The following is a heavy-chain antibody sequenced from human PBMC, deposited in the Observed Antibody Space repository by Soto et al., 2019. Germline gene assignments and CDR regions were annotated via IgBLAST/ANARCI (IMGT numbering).Heavy chain of an antibody. CDR2: IYYIGST. D-gene: IGHD3-22*01. V-gene: IGHV4-31*03. CDR3: ARVLRYYYASRGYFKWCDP. Sequence: SETLSLTCTVSGGSISSGGYYWSWIRQHPGKGLEWLGYIYYIGSTYYTPSLKGRVTISVDTSKNQFSLKLSSVTAADAAVYYWARVLRYYYASRGYFKWCDPWVPGTLVTESS. CDR1: GGSISSGGYY. J-gene: IGHJ5*02.